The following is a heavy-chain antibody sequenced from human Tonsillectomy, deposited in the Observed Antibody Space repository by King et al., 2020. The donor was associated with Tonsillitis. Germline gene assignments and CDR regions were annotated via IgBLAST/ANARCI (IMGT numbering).Heavy chain of an antibody. D-gene: IGHD3-3*01. CDR3: ARVYYDFWSGYYYPHWFDP. CDR2: IYYSGST. V-gene: IGHV4-39*07. J-gene: IGHJ5*02. CDR1: GGSISSSSYY. Sequence: QLQESGPGLVKPSETLSLTCTVSGGSISSSSYYWGWIRQPPGKGLEWIGSIYYSGSTYYNPSLKSRVTISVDTSKNQFSLKLSSVSAADTAVYYCARVYYDFWSGYYYPHWFDPWGQGTLVTVSS.